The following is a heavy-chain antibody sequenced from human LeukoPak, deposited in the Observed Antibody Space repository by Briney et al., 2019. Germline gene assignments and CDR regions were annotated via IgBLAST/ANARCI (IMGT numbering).Heavy chain of an antibody. J-gene: IGHJ3*02. D-gene: IGHD2-8*01. Sequence: GASVKVSCKASGYTFTSYAMHWVRQAPGQRLEWMGWINTNTGNPTYAQGFTGRFVFSLDTSVSTAYLQISSLKAEDTAVYYCARSGSQDDPIVYHDAFDIWGQGTMVTVSS. CDR2: INTNTGNP. CDR1: GYTFTSYA. V-gene: IGHV7-4-1*02. CDR3: ARSGSQDDPIVYHDAFDI.